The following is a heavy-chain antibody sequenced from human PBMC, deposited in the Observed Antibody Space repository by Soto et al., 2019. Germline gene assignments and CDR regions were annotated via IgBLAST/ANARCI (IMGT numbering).Heavy chain of an antibody. J-gene: IGHJ6*03. CDR3: AKDIGTGVYYYYMDV. CDR1: GFTFDDYA. CDR2: ISWNSGSI. V-gene: IGHV3-9*01. Sequence: SLRLSYAASGFTFDDYAMHWVRQAPGKGLEWVSGISWNSGSIGYADSVKGRFTISRDNAKNSLYLQMNSLRAEDTALYYCAKDIGTGVYYYYMDVWGKGTTVTVSS. D-gene: IGHD1-1*01.